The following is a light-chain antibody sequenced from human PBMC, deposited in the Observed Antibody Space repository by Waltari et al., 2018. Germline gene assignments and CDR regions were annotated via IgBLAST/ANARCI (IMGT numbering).Light chain of an antibody. Sequence: DIVMTQSPDSLAVSLGARVTIHCKSSQSVLYTSNNKNNLAWYQQRPGQPPKLLIYWASTRESGVPDRFSGSGSGTDFTLTISSLQAEDVAVYFCQQYLTTPLTFGQGTRLEIK. CDR2: WAS. CDR1: QSVLYTSNNKNN. V-gene: IGKV4-1*01. CDR3: QQYLTTPLT. J-gene: IGKJ5*01.